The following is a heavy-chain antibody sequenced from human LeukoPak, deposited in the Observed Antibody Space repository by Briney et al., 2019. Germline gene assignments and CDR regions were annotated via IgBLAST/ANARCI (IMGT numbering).Heavy chain of an antibody. J-gene: IGHJ4*02. D-gene: IGHD3-22*01. V-gene: IGHV1-69-2*01. Sequence: GASVKISRKVSGYTFTDYYMHWVQQAPGKGLEWMGLVDPEDGETIYAEKFQGRVTITADTSTDTAYMELSSLRSEDTAVYYCATDRRADSSGYSFDYWGQGTLVTVSS. CDR2: VDPEDGET. CDR1: GYTFTDYY. CDR3: ATDRRADSSGYSFDY.